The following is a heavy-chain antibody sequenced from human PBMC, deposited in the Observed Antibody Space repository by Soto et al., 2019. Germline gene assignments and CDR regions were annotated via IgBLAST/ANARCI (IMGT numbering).Heavy chain of an antibody. J-gene: IGHJ5*02. CDR1: GYSFTSYW. Sequence: PGESLKISCKGSGYSFTSYWISWVRQMPGKGLEWMGRIDPSDSYTNYSPSFQGHVTISADKSISTAYLQWSSLKASDTAMYYCARPVDYYDGSGYYYGSAWFXPWGQGTLVTVSS. D-gene: IGHD3-22*01. CDR3: ARPVDYYDGSGYYYGSAWFXP. CDR2: IDPSDSYT. V-gene: IGHV5-10-1*01.